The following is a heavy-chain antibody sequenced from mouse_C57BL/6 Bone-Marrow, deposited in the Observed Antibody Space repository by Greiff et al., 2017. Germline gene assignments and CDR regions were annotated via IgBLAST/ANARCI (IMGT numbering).Heavy chain of an antibody. D-gene: IGHD6-1*01. CDR1: GFTFTDDY. Sequence: VQLQQSGAELVRPGASVKLSCKASGFTFTDDYMHWVKQRPEQGLEWIGWIDPENGDTEYAQKFQGKATITADTSSSTAYLQLSSLTSEDPAVYYCTTSELSFDYWGQGTTPTVSS. CDR3: TTSELSFDY. V-gene: IGHV14-4*01. CDR2: IDPENGDT. J-gene: IGHJ2*01.